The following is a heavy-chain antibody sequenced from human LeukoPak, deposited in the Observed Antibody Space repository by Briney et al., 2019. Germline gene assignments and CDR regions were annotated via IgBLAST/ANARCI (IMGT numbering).Heavy chain of an antibody. D-gene: IGHD3-3*01. CDR3: ARGFWSGYPPDV. J-gene: IGHJ6*04. Sequence: GGSLRLSCAASGFTFSDYYMSWIRQAPGKGLEWVSYIRSSGSTIYYADSVKGRFTISKDNAKNSLYLQMNSLRAEDTAMYYCARGFWSGYPPDVWGKGTTVTVSS. CDR2: IRSSGSTI. V-gene: IGHV3-11*01. CDR1: GFTFSDYY.